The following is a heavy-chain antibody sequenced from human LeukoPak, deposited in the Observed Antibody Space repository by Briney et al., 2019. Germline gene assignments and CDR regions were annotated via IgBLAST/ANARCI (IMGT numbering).Heavy chain of an antibody. CDR3: AKDLTGYPAYYFDY. J-gene: IGHJ4*02. CDR1: GFTFSNYA. CDR2: ISGSGGST. V-gene: IGHV3-23*01. Sequence: PGGSLRLSCAASGFTFSNYAMSWVRQAPEKGLEWVSAISGSGGSTYYADSVKGRFTISRDNSKNTLYLQMNSLRAEDTAVYYCAKDLTGYPAYYFDYWGQGTLVTVSS. D-gene: IGHD1-14*01.